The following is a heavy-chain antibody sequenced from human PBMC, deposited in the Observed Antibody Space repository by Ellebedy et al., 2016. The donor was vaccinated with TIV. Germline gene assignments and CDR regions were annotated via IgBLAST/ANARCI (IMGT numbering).Heavy chain of an antibody. D-gene: IGHD5-12*01. CDR1: GFTFSSYW. J-gene: IGHJ4*02. Sequence: PGGSLRLSCAVSGFTFSSYWMQRVRQAPGKGLVWVSGINGDGTTTTYAGSVKGRFTISRDNAKNTLYLQMNSLRVEDTAVYFCARRKREGNYDYFGFDHWGQGTLVTVSS. CDR2: INGDGTTT. CDR3: ARRKREGNYDYFGFDH. V-gene: IGHV3-74*03.